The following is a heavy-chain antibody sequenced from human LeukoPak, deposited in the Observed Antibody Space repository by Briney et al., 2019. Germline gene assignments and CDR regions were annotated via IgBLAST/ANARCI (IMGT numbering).Heavy chain of an antibody. CDR3: ARLASGSYGPLTPFDY. J-gene: IGHJ4*02. CDR2: IYYSGST. D-gene: IGHD1-26*01. CDR1: GGSISSYY. Sequence: SETLSLTCTVSGGSISSYYWGWIRQPPGKGLEWIGDIYYSGSTNYNPSLKSRVTISVDTSKNQFSLRLSSVTAADTAVYYSARLASGSYGPLTPFDYWGQGALVTVSS. V-gene: IGHV4-59*08.